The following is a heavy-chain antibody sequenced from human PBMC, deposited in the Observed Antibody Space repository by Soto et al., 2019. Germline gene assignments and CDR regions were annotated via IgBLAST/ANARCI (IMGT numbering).Heavy chain of an antibody. D-gene: IGHD2-15*01. V-gene: IGHV4-59*08. CDR3: ARHTPAISISDQ. CDR1: GASISSYY. J-gene: IGHJ4*02. Sequence: SETLSLTCTVSGASISSYYWSWIRQPPGKGLEWIGCIYYSGSTNYNPSLKSRVTISIDTSKNQFSLKLSSVTAADTAVYYCARHTPAISISDQWGQGTLVTVSS. CDR2: IYYSGST.